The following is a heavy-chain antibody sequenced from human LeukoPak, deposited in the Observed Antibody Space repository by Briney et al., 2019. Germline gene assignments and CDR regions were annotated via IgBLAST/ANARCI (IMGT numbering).Heavy chain of an antibody. V-gene: IGHV4-34*01. D-gene: IGHD4-11*01. J-gene: IGHJ5*02. CDR3: ARERASNNYNNWLDP. Sequence: PSETLSLTCAVYGGPFSDYYWTWIRQPPGKGLEWIGDINHSGSANYNPSLKSRVTISVDRSRNQFYLRLSPVTVADTALYYCARERASNNYNNWLDPWGQGTLVTVSS. CDR2: INHSGSA. CDR1: GGPFSDYY.